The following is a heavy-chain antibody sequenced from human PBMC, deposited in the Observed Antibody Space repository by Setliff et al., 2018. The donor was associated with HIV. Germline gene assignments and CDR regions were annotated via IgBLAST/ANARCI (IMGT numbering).Heavy chain of an antibody. CDR2: ISSSGRTI. CDR3: ARNGGGAFDI. D-gene: IGHD3-16*01. V-gene: IGHV3-48*03. J-gene: IGHJ3*02. Sequence: GSLRLSCAASGFSFSSYEMNWVRQAPGKGLEWVSYISSSGRTIYYADSVKGRFTISRDNAKNSLYLQMNSLRAEDTAVYYCARNGGGAFDIWGQGTMVTVSS. CDR1: GFSFSSYE.